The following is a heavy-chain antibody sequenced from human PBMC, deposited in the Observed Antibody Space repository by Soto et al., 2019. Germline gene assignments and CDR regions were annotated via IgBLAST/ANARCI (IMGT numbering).Heavy chain of an antibody. CDR3: AREQGPAFYGFLWGMDV. Sequence: GGSLRLSFAASGFTFSSYEMNWVRQAPGKXLEWVSYISSSGSTIYYADSVKGRFTISRDNAKNSLYLQMNSLRAEDTAVYYCAREQGPAFYGFLWGMDVWGQGTTVTVSS. CDR2: ISSSGSTI. D-gene: IGHD3-10*01. V-gene: IGHV3-48*03. J-gene: IGHJ6*02. CDR1: GFTFSSYE.